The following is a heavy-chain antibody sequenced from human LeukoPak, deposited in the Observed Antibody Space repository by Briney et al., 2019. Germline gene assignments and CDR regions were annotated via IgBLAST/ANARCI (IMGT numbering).Heavy chain of an antibody. CDR1: GGSISSYY. CDR2: IYYSGST. CDR3: MSRGY. V-gene: IGHV4-59*01. D-gene: IGHD5/OR15-5a*01. Sequence: SETLSPTCTVSGGSISSYYWSWIRQPPGKGLEWIGYIYYSGSTNYNPSLKSRVTISVDTSKNQFSLKLSSVTAADTAVYYCMSRGYWGQGTLVTVSS. J-gene: IGHJ4*02.